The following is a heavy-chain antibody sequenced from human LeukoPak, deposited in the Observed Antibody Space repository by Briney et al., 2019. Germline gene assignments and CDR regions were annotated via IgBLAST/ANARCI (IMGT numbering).Heavy chain of an antibody. Sequence: GGSLRLSCAASGFTFNNYGMHWVRQAPGKGLEWAAFIRYDGSNKYYAESVKGRFTISRDDSKNTLYLQMESLRAEDTAVYYCAKPMTTVTPFDYWGQGTLVTVSS. CDR3: AKPMTTVTPFDY. CDR2: IRYDGSNK. D-gene: IGHD4-17*01. V-gene: IGHV3-30*02. J-gene: IGHJ4*02. CDR1: GFTFNNYG.